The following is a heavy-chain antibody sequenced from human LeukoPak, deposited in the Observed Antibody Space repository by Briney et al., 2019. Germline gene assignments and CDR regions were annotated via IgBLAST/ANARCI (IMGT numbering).Heavy chain of an antibody. Sequence: GGSLRLSCAASGFTFSSYAMAWVRQAPGKGLEWVSSLASGRSPSYADSVKGRLTMSTDNAKKTLYLQMDNLSADDTAMYYCARQLGYCSTGTCYFDSWGQGTQVAVSS. V-gene: IGHV3-23*05. J-gene: IGHJ4*02. CDR1: GFTFSSYA. CDR3: ARQLGYCSTGTCYFDS. CDR2: LASGRSP. D-gene: IGHD2-2*01.